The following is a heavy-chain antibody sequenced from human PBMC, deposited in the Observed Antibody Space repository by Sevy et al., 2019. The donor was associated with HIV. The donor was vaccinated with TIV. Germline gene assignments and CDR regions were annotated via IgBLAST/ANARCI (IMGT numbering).Heavy chain of an antibody. CDR1: GGSINSFF. Sequence: SETLSLTCAVSGGSINSFFWSWIRQSPGKGLEWIGYVYDSGNSEYNPSPRSRVTISVDTSKKQFSLKLSSVTAVDTAVYYCARGGGIYYDSRGFHPQYYFDSWGQGTLVTVSS. J-gene: IGHJ4*02. CDR3: ARGGGIYYDSRGFHPQYYFDS. CDR2: VYDSGNS. D-gene: IGHD3-22*01. V-gene: IGHV4-59*01.